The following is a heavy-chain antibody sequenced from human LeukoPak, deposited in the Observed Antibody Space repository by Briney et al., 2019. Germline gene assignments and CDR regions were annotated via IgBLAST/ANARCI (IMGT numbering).Heavy chain of an antibody. D-gene: IGHD3-10*02. V-gene: IGHV3-21*01. CDR1: GFTFSTYT. CDR2: ISSSSYFI. J-gene: IGHJ6*04. CDR3: AELGITMIGGV. Sequence: GGSLRLSCAASGFTFSTYTMNWVRQAPGKGLEWVSSISSSSYFIYYADSVRGRFTISRDNAKNSLYLQMNSLRAEDTAVYYCAELGITMIGGVWGKGTTVTISS.